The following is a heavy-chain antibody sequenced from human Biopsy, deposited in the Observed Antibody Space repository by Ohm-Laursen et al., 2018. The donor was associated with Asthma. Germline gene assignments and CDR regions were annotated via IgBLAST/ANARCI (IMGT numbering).Heavy chain of an antibody. CDR1: GFSLSSSGAN. J-gene: IGHJ4*02. CDR2: IDWEEDK. Sequence: TQTLTLTGSLSGFSLSSSGANVNWIRQPPGKALEWLARIDWEEDKFYSTSLRTRLTISKGSSEDQVVLTMTNMGPVDTATYYCTRHNDYWGPGILVTVSS. V-gene: IGHV2-70*04. D-gene: IGHD1-14*01. CDR3: TRHNDY.